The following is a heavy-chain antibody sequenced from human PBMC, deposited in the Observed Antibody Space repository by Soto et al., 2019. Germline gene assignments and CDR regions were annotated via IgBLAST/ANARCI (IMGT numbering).Heavy chain of an antibody. Sequence: QVQLVESGGGVVQPGRSLRLSCAASGFTFSSYAMHWVRQAPGKGLEWVAVISYDGINKYYADSVKGRFTISRDNSKNTLSLQMNSLRAEDTAVYYCARDAGGYGDYFDYWGQGTLVTVSS. D-gene: IGHD4-17*01. CDR2: ISYDGINK. CDR1: GFTFSSYA. V-gene: IGHV3-30-3*01. J-gene: IGHJ4*02. CDR3: ARDAGGYGDYFDY.